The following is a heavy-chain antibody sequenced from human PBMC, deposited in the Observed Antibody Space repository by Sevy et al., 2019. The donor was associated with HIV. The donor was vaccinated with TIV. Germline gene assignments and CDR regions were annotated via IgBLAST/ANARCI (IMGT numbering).Heavy chain of an antibody. Sequence: SETLSLTCTVSGGSISSYYWTWIRQPPGKGLEWIGYIYYSGTTNYNQSIKSRVAISLDTSKNQLSLRLSSVTAADTAVYYCARDLSMIPRALNIWGQGTLVTVSS. D-gene: IGHD3-22*01. CDR3: ARDLSMIPRALNI. CDR2: IYYSGTT. V-gene: IGHV4-59*01. CDR1: GGSISSYY. J-gene: IGHJ1*01.